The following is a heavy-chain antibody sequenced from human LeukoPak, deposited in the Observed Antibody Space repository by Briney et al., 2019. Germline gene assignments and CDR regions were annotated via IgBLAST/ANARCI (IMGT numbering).Heavy chain of an antibody. D-gene: IGHD5-18*01. CDR1: GYTFTSYG. Sequence: ASVKVSCKASGYTFTSYGISRVRQAPGQGLEWMGWISAYNGNTNYAQKLQGRVTMTTDTSTSTAYMELRSLRSDDTAVYYCARDHLVQLWSQGPPFCDYWGQGTLVTVSS. V-gene: IGHV1-18*01. CDR2: ISAYNGNT. J-gene: IGHJ4*02. CDR3: ARDHLVQLWSQGPPFCDY.